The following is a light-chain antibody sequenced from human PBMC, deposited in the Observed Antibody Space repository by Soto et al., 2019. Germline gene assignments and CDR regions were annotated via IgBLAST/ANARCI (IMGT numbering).Light chain of an antibody. CDR3: QQRSTSIT. Sequence: IVLTQSPATLSLWPGETAILSCRASQTVSSYLSWYQHKPGQAPRLLIYDASKRAPGIPARFSGSGSGTDFTLTISSLEPEDFAVYYGQQRSTSITFGQGTRLEIE. CDR1: QTVSSY. V-gene: IGKV3-11*01. CDR2: DAS. J-gene: IGKJ5*01.